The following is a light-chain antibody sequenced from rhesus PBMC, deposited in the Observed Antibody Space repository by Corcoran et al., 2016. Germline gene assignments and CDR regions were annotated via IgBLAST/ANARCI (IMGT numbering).Light chain of an antibody. V-gene: IGKV1-33*01. CDR3: QQYNNYPRT. CDR1: QDIRNA. J-gene: IGKJ1*01. CDR2: TAS. Sequence: DIHMTQSPSSLSASVGDKVTITCRASQDIRNALAWYQQKPGKAPKLLIYTASNLQSGVPSRFRGSGSGTDFTLTISSLQPEEFAVYYCQQYNNYPRTFGQGTKVEIK.